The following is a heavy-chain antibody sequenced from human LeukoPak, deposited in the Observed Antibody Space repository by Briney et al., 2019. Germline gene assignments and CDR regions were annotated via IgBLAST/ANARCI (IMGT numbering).Heavy chain of an antibody. CDR1: GFTFSSYA. V-gene: IGHV3-23*01. CDR2: ISGSGGST. J-gene: IGHJ4*02. CDR3: AKEANYDILTGYLTFDY. Sequence: GGSLRLSCAASGFTFSSYAMSWVRQAPGKGLEWVSAISGSGGSTYYADSVKGRFTISRDNSKNTLYLQMNSLRAEDTAVYYCAKEANYDILTGYLTFDYWGQGTLVTVSS. D-gene: IGHD3-9*01.